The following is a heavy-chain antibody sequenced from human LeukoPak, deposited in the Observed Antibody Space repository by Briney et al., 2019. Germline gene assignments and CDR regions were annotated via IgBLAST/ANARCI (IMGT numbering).Heavy chain of an antibody. V-gene: IGHV4-30-2*03. D-gene: IGHD4-17*01. CDR2: IYYSGST. J-gene: IGHJ3*02. CDR3: ARPPTVTTDHGAFDI. CDR1: GGSISSGGYS. Sequence: SQTVSLTCAVSGGSISSGGYSWSWIRQPPGKGLEWIGSIYYSGSTYYNPSLKSRVTISVDTSKNQFSLKLSSVTAADTAVYYCARPPTVTTDHGAFDIWGQGTMVTVSS.